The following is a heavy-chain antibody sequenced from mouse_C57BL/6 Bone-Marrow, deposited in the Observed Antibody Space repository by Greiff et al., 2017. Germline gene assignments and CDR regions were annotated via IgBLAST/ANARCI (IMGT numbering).Heavy chain of an antibody. J-gene: IGHJ3*01. CDR2: IYPGGGYT. Sequence: VKLQQSGAELVRPGTSVKMSCKASGYTFTNYWIGWAKQRPGHGLEWIGDIYPGGGYTNYNEKFKGKATLTADKSSSTAYMQFSSLTSEDAAIDDCARYYDGYTWFAYWGQGTLVTVSA. CDR1: GYTFTNYW. D-gene: IGHD2-3*01. V-gene: IGHV1-63*01. CDR3: ARYYDGYTWFAY.